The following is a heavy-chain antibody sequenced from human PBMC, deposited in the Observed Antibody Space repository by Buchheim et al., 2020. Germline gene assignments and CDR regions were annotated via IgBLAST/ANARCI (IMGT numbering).Heavy chain of an antibody. D-gene: IGHD3-22*01. Sequence: QVQLQESGPGLVKPSQTLSLTCSVSGGSISSGDYYWSWIRQPPGKGLEWIGYIYYSGSTYYNPSLKSRVLISVDTSKNQFSLKVTSVTAADTAVYYCARAPHDRSGWYYYGMDVWGQGTT. CDR3: ARAPHDRSGWYYYGMDV. CDR1: GGSISSGDYY. J-gene: IGHJ6*02. V-gene: IGHV4-30-4*01. CDR2: IYYSGST.